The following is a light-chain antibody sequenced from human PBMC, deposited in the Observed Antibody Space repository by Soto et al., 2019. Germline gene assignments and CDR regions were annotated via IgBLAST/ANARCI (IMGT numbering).Light chain of an antibody. CDR1: QSVSNS. CDR2: EAS. J-gene: IGKJ2*01. Sequence: EIVLTQSPATLSLSPGERATLSCRASQSVSNSLAWYQHKPGQAPRLLIYEASNRATGIPARFSGSGSGTDFTVTISSIEAEEFEVYLCDQRRNRPPRPYTIGQGTKVDIK. V-gene: IGKV3-11*01. CDR3: DQRRNRPPRPYT.